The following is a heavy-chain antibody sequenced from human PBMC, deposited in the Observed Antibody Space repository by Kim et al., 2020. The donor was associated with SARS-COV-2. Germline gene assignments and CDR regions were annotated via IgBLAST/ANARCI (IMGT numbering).Heavy chain of an antibody. CDR1: GFTFSDYY. Sequence: GGSLRLSCAASGFTFSDYYMDWVRQAPGKGLEWVGRIRDRANSYTTEYSASVKVRFTISRADSKNSLYLQMHSLKTEDTSVYYCARDSFYCSGGSCYYY. CDR3: ARDSFYCSGGSCYYY. V-gene: IGHV3-72*01. D-gene: IGHD2-15*01. J-gene: IGHJ6*01. CDR2: IRDRANSYTT.